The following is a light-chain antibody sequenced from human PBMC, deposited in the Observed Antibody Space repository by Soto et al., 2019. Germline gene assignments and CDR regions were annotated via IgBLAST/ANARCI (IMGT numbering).Light chain of an antibody. V-gene: IGKV3-20*01. CDR2: GAS. Sequence: EVVLPQSPGILSLSPGERASLSCVASQSISSSFLAWYQQKPGQAPRLLIYGASSRATGIPDRFSGTGSETDFTLTISSLQSEDFAVYYCQQYNNWPPITFGQRTRLEI. CDR3: QQYNNWPPIT. J-gene: IGKJ5*01. CDR1: QSISSSF.